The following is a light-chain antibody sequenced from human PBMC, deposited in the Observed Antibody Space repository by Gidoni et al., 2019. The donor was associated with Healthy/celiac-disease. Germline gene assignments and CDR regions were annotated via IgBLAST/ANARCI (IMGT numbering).Light chain of an antibody. CDR2: EDN. J-gene: IGLJ3*02. CDR1: IGSIASNY. Sequence: NFMLTQPHSVSESPGKTVTIPFTGSIGSIASNYVQWYQQRPGSAPTTVIYEDNQRPSGVPDRFSGSIDSSSNSASLTISGLKTEDEADYYCQSYDSSNWVFGGGTKLTVL. V-gene: IGLV6-57*02. CDR3: QSYDSSNWV.